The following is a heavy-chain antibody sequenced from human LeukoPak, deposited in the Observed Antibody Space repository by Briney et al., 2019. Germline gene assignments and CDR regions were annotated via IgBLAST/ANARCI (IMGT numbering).Heavy chain of an antibody. V-gene: IGHV3-30*02. CDR1: GFTFGSYG. J-gene: IGHJ3*01. CDR2: ICYDGSNK. CDR3: AKDWRWELLKGAFNV. Sequence: PGGSLRLSCAASGFTFGSYGMHWVRQAPGKGLEWVALICYDGSNKYYADSVKGRFTISRDDSKKTLYLQMNSLRIEDTAVYYCAKDWRWELLKGAFNVWGQGTMVTVSA. D-gene: IGHD2-15*01.